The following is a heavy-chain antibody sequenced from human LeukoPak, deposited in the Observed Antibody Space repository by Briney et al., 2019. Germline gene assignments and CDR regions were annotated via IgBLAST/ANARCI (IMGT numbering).Heavy chain of an antibody. CDR2: IWYDGSNK. D-gene: IGHD6-13*01. CDR3: ARLGSSWSFDY. V-gene: IGHV3-33*01. J-gene: IGHJ4*02. Sequence: GRSLRLSWAASGFTFSSYGMNWVRQAPVKGLEWVAVIWYDGSNKYYGDSVKGRFTISRDNSKNTVSLQMNSLRVEDTAVYYCARLGSSWSFDYWGQGTLVTVSS. CDR1: GFTFSSYG.